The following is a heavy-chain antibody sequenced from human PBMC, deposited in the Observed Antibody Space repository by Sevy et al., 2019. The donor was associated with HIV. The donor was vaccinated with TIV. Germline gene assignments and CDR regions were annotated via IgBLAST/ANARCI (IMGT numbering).Heavy chain of an antibody. D-gene: IGHD6-13*01. V-gene: IGHV7-4-1*02. CDR2: IHTNTVNP. Sequence: ASVKVSCKASGYTFTSYNMNWERQAPGRGLEWMGWIHTNTVNPTYVQGFTGRFVFSLDTSVSTAYLQISSLKAEDTAVYYCARELGPFDYWGQGTLVTVSS. CDR1: GYTFTSYN. J-gene: IGHJ4*02. CDR3: ARELGPFDY.